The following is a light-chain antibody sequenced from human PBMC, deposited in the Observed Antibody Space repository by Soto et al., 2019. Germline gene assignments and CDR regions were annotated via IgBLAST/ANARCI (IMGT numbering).Light chain of an antibody. J-gene: IGLJ1*01. V-gene: IGLV1-40*01. CDR1: SSNIGAGYD. Sequence: QSVLTQPPSVSGAPGQRVTISCTGSSSNIGAGYDVHWYQQLPGTAPKLLIYGNSNRPSGVPDRFSGSKSGTSASLAITGLQAEDEADYYCQSYDSSLRGFRVFGTGTKVTVL. CDR3: QSYDSSLRGFRV. CDR2: GNS.